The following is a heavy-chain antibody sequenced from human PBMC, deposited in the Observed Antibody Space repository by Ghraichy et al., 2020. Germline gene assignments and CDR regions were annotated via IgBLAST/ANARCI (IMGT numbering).Heavy chain of an antibody. D-gene: IGHD3-10*01. CDR1: GGSITSHDW. Sequence: SETLSLTCTVSGGSITSHDWWSWVRQPPGKGLEWIGEIYHSENTNYNPSLKSRVTISIDKSKNQFSLKLCSVTAADTALYYCARIRRGADWGQGTMVTVSS. CDR2: IYHSENT. J-gene: IGHJ3*01. V-gene: IGHV4-4*02. CDR3: ARIRRGAD.